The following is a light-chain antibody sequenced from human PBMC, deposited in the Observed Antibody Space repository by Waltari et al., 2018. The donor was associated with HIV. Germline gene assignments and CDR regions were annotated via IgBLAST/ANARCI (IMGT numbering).Light chain of an antibody. CDR1: RTDLGSFNL. CDR2: EVS. Sequence: QSALLQPASVSGSHGQPLTISSTGTRTDLGSFNLVSWYQQHPGKAPKLMIYEVSKRPSGVSNRFSGSKSGNTASLTISGLQAEDEADYYCCSYAGSSTEVFGTGTKVTVL. V-gene: IGLV2-23*02. CDR3: CSYAGSSTEV. J-gene: IGLJ1*01.